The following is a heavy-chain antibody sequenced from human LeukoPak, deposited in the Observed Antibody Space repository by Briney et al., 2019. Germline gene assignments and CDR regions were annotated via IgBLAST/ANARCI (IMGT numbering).Heavy chain of an antibody. V-gene: IGHV3-30*18. Sequence: QAGGSLRLSCAASGFTFSSYGIHWVRQAPGKGLEWVAVISYGGRNKHYADSVKGRFTISRDNSQNTLYLQMNSLRPDDTAVYYCAKDPMVRGVINGMDVWGQGTTVIVSS. CDR2: ISYGGRNK. D-gene: IGHD3-10*01. CDR1: GFTFSSYG. J-gene: IGHJ6*02. CDR3: AKDPMVRGVINGMDV.